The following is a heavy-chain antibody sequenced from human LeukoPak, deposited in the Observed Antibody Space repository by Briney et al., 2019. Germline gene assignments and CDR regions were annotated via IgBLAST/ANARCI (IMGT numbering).Heavy chain of an antibody. D-gene: IGHD3-22*01. J-gene: IGHJ4*02. Sequence: GGSLRLSCAASGFTFSSYSMNWVRQAPGKGLEWVSSISSSSSYIYYADSVKGRFTISRDNAKNSLYPQMNRLRAEDTAVYYCARANRRYYDSSGYSPYYFDYWGQGTLVTVSS. V-gene: IGHV3-21*01. CDR2: ISSSSSYI. CDR1: GFTFSSYS. CDR3: ARANRRYYDSSGYSPYYFDY.